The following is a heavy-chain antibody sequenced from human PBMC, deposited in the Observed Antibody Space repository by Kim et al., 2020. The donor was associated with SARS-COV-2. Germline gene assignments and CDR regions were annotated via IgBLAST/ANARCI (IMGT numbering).Heavy chain of an antibody. CDR1: GDSINNKNW. J-gene: IGHJ6*02. Sequence: SETLSLTCTVSGDSINNKNWWSWVRQPPGKGLEWIGEIYHEGTTNYNPSLKSRVTILVDRSKNQCSLKLTSVTAADTAVYYCARTPDYYYGMDVWGQGTTVTVSS. CDR3: ARTPDYYYGMDV. CDR2: IYHEGTT. V-gene: IGHV4-4*02.